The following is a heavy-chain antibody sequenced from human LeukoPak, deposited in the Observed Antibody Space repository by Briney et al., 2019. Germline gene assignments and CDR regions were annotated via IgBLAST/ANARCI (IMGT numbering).Heavy chain of an antibody. CDR3: ARVRDSSGYYFYSYYYYMDV. J-gene: IGHJ6*03. D-gene: IGHD3-22*01. CDR1: GFTVSSNY. CDR2: IYSGGST. Sequence: GGSLRLSCAASGFTVSSNYMSWVRQAPGKGLEWVSVIYSGGSTYYADSVKGRFTISRDNSKNTLYLQMNSLRAEDTAVYYCARVRDSSGYYFYSYYYYMDVWGKGTTVTISS. V-gene: IGHV3-66*01.